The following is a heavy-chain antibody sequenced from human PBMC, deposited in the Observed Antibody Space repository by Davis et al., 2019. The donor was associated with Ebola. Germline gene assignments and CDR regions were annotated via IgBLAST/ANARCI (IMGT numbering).Heavy chain of an antibody. CDR2: IRYDESIK. J-gene: IGHJ5*02. Sequence: PGGSLRLSCAASGFTFSNYGMHWVRQAPGKGLEWVAFIRYDESIKYYMDSVKGRFTISRDNSKSTLYLQMDSLRTEDTAMYYCAKWDSRVYDITWGQGVLVTVSS. D-gene: IGHD5/OR15-5a*01. CDR3: AKWDSRVYDIT. CDR1: GFTFSNYG. V-gene: IGHV3-30*02.